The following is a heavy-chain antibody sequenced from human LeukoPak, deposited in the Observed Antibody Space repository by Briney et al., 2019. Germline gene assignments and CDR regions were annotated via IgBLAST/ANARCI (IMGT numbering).Heavy chain of an antibody. CDR1: GFTFSSYW. Sequence: GGSLRLSCAASGFTFSSYWMSWVRQAPGKGLEWVANIKQDGSEKYYVDSVKGRFTISRDNAKNSLYLQMNSLRAEDTAVYYCARVGGTAAGLGSNFDYWGQGTLVTVSS. CDR2: IKQDGSEK. D-gene: IGHD6-13*01. J-gene: IGHJ4*02. CDR3: ARVGGTAAGLGSNFDY. V-gene: IGHV3-7*01.